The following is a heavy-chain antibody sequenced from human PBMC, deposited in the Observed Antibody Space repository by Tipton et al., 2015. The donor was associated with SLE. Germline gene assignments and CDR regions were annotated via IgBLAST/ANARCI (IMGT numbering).Heavy chain of an antibody. Sequence: GSLRLSCAASGFTFSSYSMNWVRQAPGKGLEWVSYISSSSSTIYYADSVKGRFTISRDNAKNSLYLQMNSLRAEDTAVYYCARVGAGTAMVTGYSYYGMDVWGQGTTVTVSS. V-gene: IGHV3-48*01. D-gene: IGHD5-18*01. J-gene: IGHJ6*02. CDR3: ARVGAGTAMVTGYSYYGMDV. CDR2: ISSSSSTI. CDR1: GFTFSSYS.